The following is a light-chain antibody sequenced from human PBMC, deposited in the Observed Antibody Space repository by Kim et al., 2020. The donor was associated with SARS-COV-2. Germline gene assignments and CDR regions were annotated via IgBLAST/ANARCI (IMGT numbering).Light chain of an antibody. CDR3: QQYDNSPPWT. V-gene: IGKV3-15*01. Sequence: SPGERATLSCQACRGVINNLASYQQQPGQPPRSLIYGGSTRATAIPASISGSASATEFTTTISSLQSDDFAAYYCQQYDNSPPWTFGQGTKVDIK. CDR2: GGS. J-gene: IGKJ1*01. CDR1: RGVINN.